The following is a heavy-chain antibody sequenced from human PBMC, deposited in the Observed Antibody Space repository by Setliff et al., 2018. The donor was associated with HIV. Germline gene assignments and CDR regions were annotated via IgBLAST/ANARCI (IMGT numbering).Heavy chain of an antibody. V-gene: IGHV3-30*07. CDR2: MSYDGNNK. J-gene: IGHJ4*02. CDR3: ARSRAAGFDY. Sequence: HPGGSLRLSCAASGFIFSSYAMHWVRQAPGKGLEWVAVMSYDGNNKYYADSVKGRFTTSRDNSKNTLYLQMNSLRAEDTAVYYCARSRAAGFDYWGQGTLVTVSS. D-gene: IGHD6-13*01. CDR1: GFIFSSYA.